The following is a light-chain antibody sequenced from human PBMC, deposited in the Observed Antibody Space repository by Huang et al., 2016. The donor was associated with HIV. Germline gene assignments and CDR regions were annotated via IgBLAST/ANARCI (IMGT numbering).Light chain of an antibody. V-gene: IGKV4-1*01. CDR3: QQYYASPQT. CDR2: WSS. Sequence: MAQSPVSLAVSLGERATLTCRSSQSVFSTSTNKDYLAWFQQKPGQPPKLLLFWSSTREVGVPDRFSGSGSGTHFTLTIANLEADDAAIYYCQQYYASPQTFGQGTRV. J-gene: IGKJ1*01. CDR1: QSVFSTSTNKDY.